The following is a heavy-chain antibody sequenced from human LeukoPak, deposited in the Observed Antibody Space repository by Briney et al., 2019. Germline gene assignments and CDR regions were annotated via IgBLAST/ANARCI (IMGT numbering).Heavy chain of an antibody. CDR2: IYPNNGGT. CDR3: ARGRYCTSTSCRSVWFDS. CDR1: GYSFTGYY. Sequence: ASVKVSCKVSGYSFTGYYVHWVRQAPGQGLEWVGWIYPNNGGTNYAHKFQGRVSMTRDTSISTAYMELSGLKSDDTAVYYCARGRYCTSTSCRSVWFDSWGQGTLVTVSS. D-gene: IGHD2-8*01. V-gene: IGHV1-2*02. J-gene: IGHJ5*01.